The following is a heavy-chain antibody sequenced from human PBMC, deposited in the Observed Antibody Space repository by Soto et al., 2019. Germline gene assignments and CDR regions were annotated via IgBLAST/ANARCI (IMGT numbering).Heavy chain of an antibody. V-gene: IGHV3-23*01. Sequence: LSLSCAAPGFSFAGYALTWVRQAPGKGLEWLSAVSGGGASTYYADSVRGRFSISRDVSGNMIYLQLNRLTAGDTATDYCAKTQTFNGYYGGFDAWGQGTRVTVSS. D-gene: IGHD3-3*01. J-gene: IGHJ4*02. CDR2: VSGGGAST. CDR3: AKTQTFNGYYGGFDA. CDR1: GFSFAGYA.